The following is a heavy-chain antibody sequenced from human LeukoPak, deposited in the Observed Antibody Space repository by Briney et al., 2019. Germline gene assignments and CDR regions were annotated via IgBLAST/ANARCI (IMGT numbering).Heavy chain of an antibody. V-gene: IGHV4-61*01. CDR1: GGSVSSGSYY. J-gene: IGHJ6*02. Sequence: PSETLSLTCTVSGGSVSSGSYYWSWIRQPPGKGLEWIGYIYYSGSTNYNPSLKSRVTISVGTSKNQFSLKLSSVTAADTAVYYCARDYPLYYGMDVWGQGTTVTVSS. CDR3: ARDYPLYYGMDV. CDR2: IYYSGST.